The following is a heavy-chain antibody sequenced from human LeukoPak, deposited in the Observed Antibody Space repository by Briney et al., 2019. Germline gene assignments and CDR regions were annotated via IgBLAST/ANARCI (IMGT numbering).Heavy chain of an antibody. CDR2: IVVGSGNT. D-gene: IGHD6-13*01. CDR3: AALQIAAAEY. Sequence: SVKVSCKASGFTFTSSAVQRVRQARGQRLEWIGWIVVGSGNTNYAQKFQERVTITRDMSTSTAYMELSSLRSEDTAVYYCAALQIAAAEYWGQGTLVTASS. J-gene: IGHJ4*02. V-gene: IGHV1-58*01. CDR1: GFTFTSSA.